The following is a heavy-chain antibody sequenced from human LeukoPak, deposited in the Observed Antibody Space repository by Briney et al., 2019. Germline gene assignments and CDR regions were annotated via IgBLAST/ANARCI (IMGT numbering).Heavy chain of an antibody. Sequence: SETLSLTCAVYGGSFSGYYWNWIRQSPGKGLEWIGEINHSGTTNYNPSLKSRVTLSLDTSKNQFSLKVTSVTAADTAVYYCARFPRSGYSCYSGIRAFDVWGQGTMVTVSS. V-gene: IGHV4-34*01. CDR3: ARFPRSGYSCYSGIRAFDV. J-gene: IGHJ3*01. CDR1: GGSFSGYY. CDR2: INHSGTT. D-gene: IGHD2-15*01.